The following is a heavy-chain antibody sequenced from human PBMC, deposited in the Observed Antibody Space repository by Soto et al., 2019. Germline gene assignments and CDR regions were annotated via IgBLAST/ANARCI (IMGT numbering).Heavy chain of an antibody. V-gene: IGHV4-59*01. D-gene: IGHD6-19*01. Sequence: SETLSLTCAVSGGSISSYYWSWIRQPPGKGLEWIGYIYYSGSTNYNPSLKSRVTISVDTSKNQFSLKLSSVTAADTAVYYCARAGHRDESGWYGSYDFDYWGRGTLVTVSS. CDR3: ARAGHRDESGWYGSYDFDY. J-gene: IGHJ4*02. CDR1: GGSISSYY. CDR2: IYYSGST.